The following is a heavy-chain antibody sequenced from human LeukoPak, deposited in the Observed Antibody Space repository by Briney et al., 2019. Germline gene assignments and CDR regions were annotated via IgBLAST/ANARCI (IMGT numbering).Heavy chain of an antibody. CDR1: GDSVSSNSGA. D-gene: IGHD1-14*01. CDR2: TYYRSKWYN. V-gene: IGHV6-1*01. Sequence: SQTLSLTCAISGDSVSSNSGAWNWIRQSPSRGLEWLGRTYYRSKWYNDYALSVESRISINADTSKNQFSLQMNYVTPEDTAVYYCARSVNHFDYWGQGTLVIVSS. J-gene: IGHJ4*02. CDR3: ARSVNHFDY.